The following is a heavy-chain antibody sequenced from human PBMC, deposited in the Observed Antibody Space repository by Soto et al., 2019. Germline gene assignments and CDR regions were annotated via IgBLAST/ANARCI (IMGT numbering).Heavy chain of an antibody. CDR2: ISYDSSNK. Sequence: VQLLESGGGLIQPGGSLRLSCAASGFTFSYGIHWLRQAPGKGLEWVAYISYDSSNKFYGDSVKGRFTISRDNSKNTQFLQMNSLRAEDPAVYYCAKLVIVHCSGNTCDDYWRQGTLVAVSS. CDR1: GFTFSYG. V-gene: IGHV3-30*18. J-gene: IGHJ4*02. CDR3: AKLVIVHCSGNTCDDY. D-gene: IGHD2-15*01.